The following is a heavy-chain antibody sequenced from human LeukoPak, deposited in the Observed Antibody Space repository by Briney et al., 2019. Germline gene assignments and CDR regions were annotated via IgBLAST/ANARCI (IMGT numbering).Heavy chain of an antibody. CDR1: GGSFSGYY. Sequence: SETLSLTCAVYGGSFSGYYWSWIRQPPGKGLEWIGEINHSGSTNYSPSLKSRVTISVDTSKNQFSLKLSSVTAADTAVYYCASQEWTWFGELLGVYWGQGTLVTVSS. CDR3: ASQEWTWFGELLGVY. CDR2: INHSGST. J-gene: IGHJ4*02. D-gene: IGHD3-10*01. V-gene: IGHV4-34*01.